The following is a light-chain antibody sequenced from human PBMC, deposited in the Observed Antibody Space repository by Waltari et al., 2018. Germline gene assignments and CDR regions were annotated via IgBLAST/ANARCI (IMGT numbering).Light chain of an antibody. CDR1: QGIGNN. V-gene: IGKV1-16*01. Sequence: DIQMTQSPSSLSASVGYTVTITCQASQGIGNNLNWYQQKPGKAPKLLSYRASSLQSGIPSRFSGSGSGTDFTLTISSLQPEDFATYYCQQGYSYPPWTFGQGTKVEIK. CDR2: RAS. J-gene: IGKJ1*01. CDR3: QQGYSYPPWT.